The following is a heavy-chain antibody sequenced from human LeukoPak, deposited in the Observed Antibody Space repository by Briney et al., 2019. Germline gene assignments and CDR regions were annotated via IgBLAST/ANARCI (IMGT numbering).Heavy chain of an antibody. D-gene: IGHD3-3*01. CDR1: GYSFASYW. CDR2: IYPGDSDT. V-gene: IGHV5-51*01. J-gene: IGHJ4*02. Sequence: KRGESLKISCKGSGYSFASYWIVWVRQMPGKGLEWMGIIYPGDSDTRFSPSFQGQVTISADKSINTAYLQWSSLKTSDTAIYYCARHGVADPRRHYFDYWGQGTLVAVSS. CDR3: ARHGVADPRRHYFDY.